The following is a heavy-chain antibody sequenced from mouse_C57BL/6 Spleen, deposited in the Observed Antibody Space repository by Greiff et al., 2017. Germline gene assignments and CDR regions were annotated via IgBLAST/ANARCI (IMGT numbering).Heavy chain of an antibody. Sequence: EVQLVESGGDLVKPGGSLKLSCAASGFTFSSYGMSWVRQTPDKRLEWVATISSGGSYTYYPDSVMGRFTISRDNAKNTLYLQMSSLKYEDTAMYFFARHCPNYCRRFYYLDYWCQGTTLTVSS. CDR1: GFTFSSYG. CDR3: ARHCPNYCRRFYYLDY. V-gene: IGHV5-6*01. D-gene: IGHD1-1*01. J-gene: IGHJ2*01. CDR2: ISSGGSYT.